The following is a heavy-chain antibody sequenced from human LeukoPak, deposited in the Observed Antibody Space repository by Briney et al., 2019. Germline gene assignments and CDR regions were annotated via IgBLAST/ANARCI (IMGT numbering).Heavy chain of an antibody. Sequence: SETLSLTCTVSGGSISSYYWSWIWQPPGKGLEWLGYIYYSGSTNYNPSLKSRVTISVDTSKNQFSLKLSSVTAADTAVYYCARGRLAMTTVTRAIRNWYDPWGQGTLVTVSS. J-gene: IGHJ5*02. CDR2: IYYSGST. D-gene: IGHD4-11*01. V-gene: IGHV4-59*12. CDR1: GGSISSYY. CDR3: ARGRLAMTTVTRAIRNWYDP.